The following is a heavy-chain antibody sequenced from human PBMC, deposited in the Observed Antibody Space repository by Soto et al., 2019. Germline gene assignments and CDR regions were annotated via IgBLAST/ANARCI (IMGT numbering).Heavy chain of an antibody. D-gene: IGHD6-19*01. Sequence: QVQLQESGPGLVKPSETLSLTCTVSGGSISSYYWSWIRQPPGKGLEWIGYIYYSGSTQYNPSLTSRVTIAVDTSKNQFALKLSSVTAADTAVYYCARDKVNIGVDGIHYFYGMDVWGQGTTVTVSS. CDR1: GGSISSYY. CDR3: ARDKVNIGVDGIHYFYGMDV. CDR2: IYYSGST. J-gene: IGHJ6*02. V-gene: IGHV4-59*01.